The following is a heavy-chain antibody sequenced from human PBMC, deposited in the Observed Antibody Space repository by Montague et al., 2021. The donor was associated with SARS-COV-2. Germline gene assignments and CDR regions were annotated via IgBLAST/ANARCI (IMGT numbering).Heavy chain of an antibody. V-gene: IGHV4-31*02. D-gene: IGHD3-16*01. Sequence: YSGTTYYNPSLKSRVTISVDTSKNQFSLKLSSVTAADTAVYYCARDQGGYFDYWGQGTLVTGSS. J-gene: IGHJ4*02. CDR2: YSGTT. CDR3: ARDQGGYFDY.